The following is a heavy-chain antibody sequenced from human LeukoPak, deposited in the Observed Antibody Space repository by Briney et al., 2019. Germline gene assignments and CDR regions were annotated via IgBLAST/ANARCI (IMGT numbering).Heavy chain of an antibody. D-gene: IGHD3-10*01. CDR2: ISYDGSNK. CDR1: GFTFSSYG. V-gene: IGHV3-30*18. J-gene: IGHJ4*02. Sequence: QPGRSLRLSCAASGFTFSSYGMHWVRQAPGKGLEWVAVISYDGSNKYYADSVKGRFTISRDNSKNTLYLQMNSLRAEDTAVFYCAKVEGSGSLVRYYFDYWGQGTLVIVSS. CDR3: AKVEGSGSLVRYYFDY.